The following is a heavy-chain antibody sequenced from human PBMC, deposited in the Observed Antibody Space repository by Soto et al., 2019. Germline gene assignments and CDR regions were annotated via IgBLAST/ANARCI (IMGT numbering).Heavy chain of an antibody. CDR3: AKEYYYDSSGYWRMYYFDY. Sequence: XGALILSCAASGVTFSSYAMSWVRQAPGKGLEWVSAISGSGGSTYYADSVKGRFTISRDNSKNTLYLQMNSLRAEDTAVYYCAKEYYYDSSGYWRMYYFDYWGQGALVTVSS. D-gene: IGHD3-22*01. V-gene: IGHV3-23*01. J-gene: IGHJ4*02. CDR2: ISGSGGST. CDR1: GVTFSSYA.